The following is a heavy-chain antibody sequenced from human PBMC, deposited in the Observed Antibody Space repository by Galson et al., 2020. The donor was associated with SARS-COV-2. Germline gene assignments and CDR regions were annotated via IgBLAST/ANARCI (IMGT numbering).Heavy chain of an antibody. V-gene: IGHV1-2*02. Sequence: ASVKVSCTASGYTFTGYYMHWVRPAPGQGLEWMGWINPNSGGTNYAQNFQGRVTMTRDTSISTAYMELSRLRSDDTAVDYCARVGSSWPHYFDYWGQGTLVTVSS. CDR1: GYTFTGYY. CDR3: ARVGSSWPHYFDY. J-gene: IGHJ4*02. D-gene: IGHD6-13*01. CDR2: INPNSGGT.